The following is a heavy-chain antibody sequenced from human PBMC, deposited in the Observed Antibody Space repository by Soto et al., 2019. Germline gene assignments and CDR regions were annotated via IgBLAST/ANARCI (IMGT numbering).Heavy chain of an antibody. J-gene: IGHJ5*01. Sequence: ASVKVSCKASGYTFTSYDINWVRQATGQGLEWMGWMNPNSGNTGYAQKFQGRVTMTRNTSISTAYMELSSLRSEDTAVYYCSREVSPAYSYDSDSWRHGTPITVSS. V-gene: IGHV1-8*01. CDR1: GYTFTSYD. CDR2: MNPNSGNT. D-gene: IGHD5-18*01. CDR3: SREVSPAYSYDSDS.